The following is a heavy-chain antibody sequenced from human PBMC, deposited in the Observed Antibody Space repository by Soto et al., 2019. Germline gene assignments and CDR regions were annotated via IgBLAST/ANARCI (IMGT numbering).Heavy chain of an antibody. CDR1: GYTFTSYG. J-gene: IGHJ5*02. D-gene: IGHD2-15*01. V-gene: IGHV1-18*01. CDR3: ARYLVVAATMVWFDP. Sequence: GASVKVSCKASGYTFTSYGISWVRQAPGQGLEWMGWISAYNGNTNYAQKLQGRVTMTTDTSTSTAYMELRSLRSDDTAVYYCARYLVVAATMVWFDPWGQGTLVTVSS. CDR2: ISAYNGNT.